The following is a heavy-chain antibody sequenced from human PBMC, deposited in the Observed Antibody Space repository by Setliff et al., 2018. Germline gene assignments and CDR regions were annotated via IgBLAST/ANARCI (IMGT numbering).Heavy chain of an antibody. D-gene: IGHD2-15*01. CDR3: ARSLGYCSGGSCYSEAPFDY. V-gene: IGHV4-61*02. CDR1: GGSISSSSYY. CDR2: IYTSGST. J-gene: IGHJ4*02. Sequence: SETLSLTCTVSGGSISSSSYYWSWIRQPAGRGLEWIGRIYTSGSTNYNPSLKSRVTISVDTSKNQFSLKLSSVTAADTAVYYCARSLGYCSGGSCYSEAPFDYWGQGTLVTVSS.